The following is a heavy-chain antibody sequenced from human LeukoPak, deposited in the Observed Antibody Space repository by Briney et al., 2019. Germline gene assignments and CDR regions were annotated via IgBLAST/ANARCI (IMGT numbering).Heavy chain of an antibody. V-gene: IGHV1-69*13. D-gene: IGHD1-26*01. CDR1: GGTFSSYA. Sequence: ASVKVSCKASGGTFSSYAISWVRQAPGQGLEWMGGITPIFGTANYAQKFQGKVTITADESTSTAYMELSSLRSEDTAVYYCARDSGSYLNGCWGQGTLVTVSS. CDR2: ITPIFGTA. J-gene: IGHJ4*02. CDR3: ARDSGSYLNGC.